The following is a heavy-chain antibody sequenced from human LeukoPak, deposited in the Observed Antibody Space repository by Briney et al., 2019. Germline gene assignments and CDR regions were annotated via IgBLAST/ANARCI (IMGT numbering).Heavy chain of an antibody. D-gene: IGHD1-26*01. CDR2: IIPIFGTA. CDR3: ASSLASWELIVDYYGMDV. V-gene: IGHV1-69*13. J-gene: IGHJ6*02. Sequence: ASVKVSCKASGGTFSSYAISWVRQAPGQGLEWMGRIIPIFGTANYAQKFQGRVTITADESTSTAYMELSSLRSEDTAVYYCASSLASWELIVDYYGMDVWGQGTTVTVSS. CDR1: GGTFSSYA.